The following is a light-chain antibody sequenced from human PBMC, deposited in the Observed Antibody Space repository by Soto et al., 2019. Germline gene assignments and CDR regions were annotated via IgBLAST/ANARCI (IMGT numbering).Light chain of an antibody. CDR1: QNIGTN. J-gene: IGKJ5*01. CDR2: RAS. V-gene: IGKV3-15*01. CDR3: QRQNGWPIT. Sequence: EMLMTQSPATLSVSPGERATLSCRASQNIGTNLAWYHQQPGQAPSLLIYRASTRAPGVPARLSGSGCGTEFTLAISSLQSEDFGVYYCQRQNGWPITFGQGKRLEIK.